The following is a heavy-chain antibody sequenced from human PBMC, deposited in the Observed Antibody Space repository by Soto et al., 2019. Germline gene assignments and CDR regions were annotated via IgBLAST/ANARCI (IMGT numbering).Heavy chain of an antibody. J-gene: IGHJ4*02. CDR3: ARVRPAAYAFDY. D-gene: IGHD2-2*01. Sequence: SETLSLTCTVSGGSISSYYWSWIRQPPGKGLEWIGYIYYSGSTNYNPSLKSRVTISVDTSKNQFSLKLSSVTAADTAVYYCARVRPAAYAFDYWGQGTLVTVSS. V-gene: IGHV4-59*01. CDR1: GGSISSYY. CDR2: IYYSGST.